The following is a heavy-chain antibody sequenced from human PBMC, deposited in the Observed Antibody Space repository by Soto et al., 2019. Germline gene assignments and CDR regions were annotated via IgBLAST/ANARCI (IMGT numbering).Heavy chain of an antibody. D-gene: IGHD5-18*01. CDR3: ARDTAMVPYYYYYGMDV. V-gene: IGHV3-7*03. Sequence: PGVSLRLSCAASGDTFSNYAMSWVRQAPGKGLEWVANIKQDGSEKYYVDSVKGRFTISRDNAKNSLYLQMNSLRAEDTAVYYCARDTAMVPYYYYYGMDVWGQGTTVTVSS. CDR1: GDTFSNYA. CDR2: IKQDGSEK. J-gene: IGHJ6*02.